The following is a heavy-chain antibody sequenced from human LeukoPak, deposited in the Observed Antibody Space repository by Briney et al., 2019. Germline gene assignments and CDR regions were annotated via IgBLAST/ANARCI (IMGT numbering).Heavy chain of an antibody. D-gene: IGHD4-17*01. V-gene: IGHV3-53*01. Sequence: GGSLRLSCAASGFSVGSNYMTWVRQAPGKGLEWVSIIYSDYSGGSTYYADSVKGRSTISRDNSKNMLYLQMNSLRAEDTAVYSCARGTVTAPDYWGQGTLVTVSS. CDR1: GFSVGSNY. CDR3: ARGTVTAPDY. CDR2: IYSDYSGGST. J-gene: IGHJ4*02.